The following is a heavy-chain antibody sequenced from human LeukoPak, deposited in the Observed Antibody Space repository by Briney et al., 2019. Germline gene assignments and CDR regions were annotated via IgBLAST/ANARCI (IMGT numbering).Heavy chain of an antibody. Sequence: SETLSLTCTVSGGSISSGGYYWSWIRQHPGKGLEWIGYIYYSGSTYYSPSLKSRVTISVDTSKNQFSLKLSSVTAADTAVYYCARGRVLRYFDWLPKYYFDYWGQGTLVTVSS. CDR2: IYYSGST. J-gene: IGHJ4*02. V-gene: IGHV4-31*03. D-gene: IGHD3-9*01. CDR1: GGSISSGGYY. CDR3: ARGRVLRYFDWLPKYYFDY.